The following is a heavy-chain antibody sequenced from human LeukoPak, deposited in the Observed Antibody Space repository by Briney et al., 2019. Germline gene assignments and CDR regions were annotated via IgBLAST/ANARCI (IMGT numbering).Heavy chain of an antibody. CDR3: ARGYFDWLLLDY. CDR2: IIPIFGTA. J-gene: IGHJ4*02. CDR1: GGTFSSYA. V-gene: IGHV1-69*13. D-gene: IGHD3-9*01. Sequence: SVKVSCKASGGTFSSYAISWVRQAPGQGLEWMGGIIPIFGTANYAQKFQGRVTITADESTSTAYMELSSLRSEDTAVYYCARGYFDWLLLDYWGQGTLVTVSS.